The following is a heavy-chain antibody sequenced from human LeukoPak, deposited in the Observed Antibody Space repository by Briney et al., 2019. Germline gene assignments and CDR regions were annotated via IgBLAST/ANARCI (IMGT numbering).Heavy chain of an antibody. J-gene: IGHJ4*02. CDR3: ARERMATKVTGVYFDY. D-gene: IGHD5-24*01. V-gene: IGHV4-39*07. Sequence: PSETLSLTCTVSGGSISSSSYYWGWIRQPPGKGLEWIGSIYYSGSTYYNPSLKSRVTISVDTPKNQFSLKLSSVTAADTAVYYCARERMATKVTGVYFDYWGQGTLVTVSS. CDR1: GGSISSSSYY. CDR2: IYYSGST.